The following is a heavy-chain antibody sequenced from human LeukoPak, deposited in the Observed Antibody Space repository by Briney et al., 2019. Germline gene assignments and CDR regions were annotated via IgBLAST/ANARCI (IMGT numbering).Heavy chain of an antibody. D-gene: IGHD5-18*01. J-gene: IGHJ6*02. CDR1: GFTFSDYF. Sequence: GGSLRLSCTTSGFTFSDYFMTWIRQAPGKGLGWISYISHSGLSTYYADSVKGRFTISRDNAKNSLNLQLNSLRTEDTAVYYCARGRGRIQLWLLGAQNGMDVWGQGTTVTVSS. CDR2: ISHSGLST. CDR3: ARGRGRIQLWLLGAQNGMDV. V-gene: IGHV3-11*01.